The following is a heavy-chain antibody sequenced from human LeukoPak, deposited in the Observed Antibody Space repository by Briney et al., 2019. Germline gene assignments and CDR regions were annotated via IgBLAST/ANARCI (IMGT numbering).Heavy chain of an antibody. D-gene: IGHD3-10*01. Sequence: PLETLSLTCTVSGGSISSYYWSWIRQPPGKGLEWIGYIYYSGSTNYNPSLKSRVTISVDTSKNQFSLKLSSVTAADTAVYYCARYSESYYYGSGSYYNVDYFDYWGQGTLVTVSS. CDR3: ARYSESYYYGSGSYYNVDYFDY. CDR2: IYYSGST. CDR1: GGSISSYY. V-gene: IGHV4-59*01. J-gene: IGHJ4*02.